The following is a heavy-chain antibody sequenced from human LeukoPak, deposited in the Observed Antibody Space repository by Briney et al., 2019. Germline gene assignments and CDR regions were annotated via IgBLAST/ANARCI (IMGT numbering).Heavy chain of an antibody. CDR2: INAGNGNT. J-gene: IGHJ6*04. V-gene: IGHV1-3*01. CDR3: ARDRDDILTGYSYGMDV. Sequence: GASVKVSCKASGYTFTSYAMHWVRQAPGQRLEWMGWINAGNGNTKYSQKFQGRVTITRDTSASTAYMELSSLRSEDTAVYYCARDRDDILTGYSYGMDVWGKGTTVTASS. CDR1: GYTFTSYA. D-gene: IGHD3-9*01.